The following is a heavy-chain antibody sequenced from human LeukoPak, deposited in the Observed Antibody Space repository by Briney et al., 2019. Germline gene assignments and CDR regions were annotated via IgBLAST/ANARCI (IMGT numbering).Heavy chain of an antibody. D-gene: IGHD6-13*01. CDR1: GYTFTSYG. CDR3: ARTLYIAAAPGGFDY. Sequence: ASVKVSCKASGYTFTSYGISWVRQAPGQGLEWMGWISAYNGNTNYAQKLQGRVTMTTDTSTSTAYMELRSLRSDDTAVYYCARTLYIAAAPGGFDYWGQGTLVTVSS. J-gene: IGHJ4*02. V-gene: IGHV1-18*01. CDR2: ISAYNGNT.